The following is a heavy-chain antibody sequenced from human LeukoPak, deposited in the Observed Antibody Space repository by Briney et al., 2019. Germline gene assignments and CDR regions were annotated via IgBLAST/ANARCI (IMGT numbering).Heavy chain of an antibody. CDR1: GFTFSSYG. CDR3: ARSGIAAAGIYFDY. J-gene: IGHJ4*02. Sequence: GSLRLSCAASGFTFSSYGMHWVRQAPGKGLEWVAFIRYDGSNKYYADSVKGRFTISRDNSKNTLYLQMNSLRAEDTAVYYCARSGIAAAGIYFDYWGQGTLVTVSS. D-gene: IGHD6-13*01. CDR2: IRYDGSNK. V-gene: IGHV3-30*02.